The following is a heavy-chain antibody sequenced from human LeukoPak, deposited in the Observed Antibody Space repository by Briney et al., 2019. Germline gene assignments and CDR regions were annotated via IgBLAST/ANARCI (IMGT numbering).Heavy chain of an antibody. V-gene: IGHV4-34*01. CDR1: GGSFSGYL. Sequence: SETLSLTCTVSGGSFSGYLWSWIRQPPGKGLEWIGEINYNGENTNYNPSLKSRVTMSVDTSTNQFSLKLSSVTAADTAVYYCARGRLGYCSGGSCYSGRNWFDPWGQGTLVTVSS. J-gene: IGHJ5*02. CDR2: INYNGENT. CDR3: ARGRLGYCSGGSCYSGRNWFDP. D-gene: IGHD2-15*01.